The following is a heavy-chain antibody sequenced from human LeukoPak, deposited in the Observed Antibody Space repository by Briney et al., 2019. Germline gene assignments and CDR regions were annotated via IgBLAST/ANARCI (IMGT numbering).Heavy chain of an antibody. CDR2: ISSSSSYI. D-gene: IGHD4-17*01. CDR3: ARATVTTGGFDY. V-gene: IGHV3-21*01. J-gene: IGHJ4*02. Sequence: PGGSLRLSCAASGFTFSSYSMNWVRQAPGKGLEWVSSISSSSSYIYYADSVKGRFTISRDNANNSLYLQMNSLRAEDTAVYYCARATVTTGGFDYWGQGTLVTVSS. CDR1: GFTFSSYS.